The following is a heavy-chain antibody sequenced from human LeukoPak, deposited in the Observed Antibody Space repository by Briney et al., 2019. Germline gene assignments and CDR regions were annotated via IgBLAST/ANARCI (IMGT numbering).Heavy chain of an antibody. Sequence: GGSLRLSCAASGFTFSSYAMHWVRQAPGKELAWVAVISYDGSNKYYADSAKGRFTISRDNSKNTLYLQMNSLRAEDTAVYYCARDRYGDYGDFHYWGQGTLVTVSS. V-gene: IGHV3-30*04. J-gene: IGHJ4*02. CDR3: ARDRYGDYGDFHY. D-gene: IGHD4-17*01. CDR1: GFTFSSYA. CDR2: ISYDGSNK.